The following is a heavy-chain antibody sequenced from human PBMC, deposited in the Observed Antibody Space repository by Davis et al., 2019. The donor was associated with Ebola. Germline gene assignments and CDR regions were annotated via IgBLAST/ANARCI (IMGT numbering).Heavy chain of an antibody. V-gene: IGHV4-59*08. CDR1: DGSISSYY. J-gene: IGHJ4*02. Sequence: MPSETLSLTCTVSDGSISSYYWSWIRQPPGKGLDWIGYIYYSGSTNYNPSLKSRVSISIDTSKKQFSLKLTSVTAADTAVYYCARGPTRYYFDNWGQRTLVTVSS. CDR3: ARGPTRYYFDN. CDR2: IYYSGST.